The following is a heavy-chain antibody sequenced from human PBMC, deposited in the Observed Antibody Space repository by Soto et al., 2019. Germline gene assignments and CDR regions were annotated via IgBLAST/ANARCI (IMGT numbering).Heavy chain of an antibody. V-gene: IGHV3-74*01. CDR2: INPDATTI. D-gene: IGHD3-10*01. J-gene: IGHJ4*02. CDR3: ATDGSYRFDH. CDR1: VFTFSNYW. Sequence: GGSLRLSCAASVFTFSNYWIHWVRQAPGEGLVWVSRINPDATTINYADSVKGRFTVSRDNAKNTLYLQMNSLRAEDTAVYYCATDGSYRFDHWGQGTMVTVSS.